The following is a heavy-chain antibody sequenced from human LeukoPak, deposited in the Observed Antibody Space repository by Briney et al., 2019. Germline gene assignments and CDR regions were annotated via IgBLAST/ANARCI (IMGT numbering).Heavy chain of an antibody. CDR3: ARKGIRRRGGDY. CDR2: INHSGST. D-gene: IGHD6-13*01. Sequence: SETLSLTCAVYGGSFSGYYWSWIRQPPGKGLEWIGEINHSGSTNYNPSLKSRVTISVDTSKNQFSLKLSSVTAADTAVYYCARKGIRRRGGDYWGQGTLVTVSS. J-gene: IGHJ4*02. V-gene: IGHV4-34*01. CDR1: GGSFSGYY.